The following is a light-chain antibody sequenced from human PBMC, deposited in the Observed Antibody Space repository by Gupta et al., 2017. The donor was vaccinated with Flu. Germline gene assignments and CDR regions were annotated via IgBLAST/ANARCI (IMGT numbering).Light chain of an antibody. V-gene: IGLV2-14*01. CDR3: SSYTTSSTWV. CDR2: EVT. CDR1: SSDVGGYKY. Sequence: TSSDVGGYKYVSWYQQHPGKAPKLMIFEVTNRPSGVSNRFSGSKSGNTASLTISGLQAEDEADYYCSSYTTSSTWVFGGGTKVTVL. J-gene: IGLJ3*02.